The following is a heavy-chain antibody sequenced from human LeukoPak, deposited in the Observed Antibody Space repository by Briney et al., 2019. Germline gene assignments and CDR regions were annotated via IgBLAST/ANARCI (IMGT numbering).Heavy chain of an antibody. V-gene: IGHV3-23*01. D-gene: IGHD3-10*01. J-gene: IGHJ4*02. CDR3: ATDRGYFDY. CDR2: ISGSGGST. CDR1: GFTFSSYG. Sequence: GGTLRLSCAASGFTFSSYGMSWVRQAPGKGLEWVSAISGSGGSTYYADSVKGRFTISRDNSKNTLYLQMNSLRVEDTAVYYCATDRGYFDYWGQGTLVTVSS.